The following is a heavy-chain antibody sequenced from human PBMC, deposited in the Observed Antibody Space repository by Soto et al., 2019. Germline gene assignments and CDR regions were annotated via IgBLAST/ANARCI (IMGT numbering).Heavy chain of an antibody. D-gene: IGHD3-10*01. CDR3: SRLISAAHDY. V-gene: IGHV3-73*01. CDR2: IRDRAYSYAT. Sequence: EVLLVESGGGMVQPGGSLKLSCAASGFVFKDSSIHWVRQASGKGLEWVGGIRDRAYSYATAYAESVKGRFTISREDSNITAYLQMSGLKTEDTAIYYCSRLISAAHDYWGQGTLVTVSS. J-gene: IGHJ4*02. CDR1: GFVFKDSS.